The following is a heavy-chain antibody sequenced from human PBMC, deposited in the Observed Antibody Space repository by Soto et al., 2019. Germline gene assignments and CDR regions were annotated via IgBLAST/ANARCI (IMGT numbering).Heavy chain of an antibody. D-gene: IGHD6-19*01. CDR3: TTPREGQQWLQPFDY. Sequence: EVQLVESGGGLVKPGGSLRLSCAASGFTFSNAWMSWVRQAPGKGLEWVGRIKSKTDGGTTDYAAPVKGRFTISRDDSKNTLYLQMNRLKNEDTAVYYCTTPREGQQWLQPFDYWGQGTLVTVSS. V-gene: IGHV3-15*01. CDR2: IKSKTDGGTT. J-gene: IGHJ4*02. CDR1: GFTFSNAW.